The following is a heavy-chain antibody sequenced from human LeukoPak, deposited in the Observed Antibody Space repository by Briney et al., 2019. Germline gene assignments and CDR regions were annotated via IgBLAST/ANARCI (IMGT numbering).Heavy chain of an antibody. CDR2: ISGSGGST. CDR3: AKEVVPAAKGVYYYGMDV. D-gene: IGHD2-2*01. V-gene: IGHV3-23*01. CDR1: GFTFSSYA. Sequence: GGSLRLSCAASGFTFSSYAMSWVRQAPGKRLEWVSAISGSGGSTYYADSVKGRFTISRDNSKNTLYLQMNSLRAEDTAVYYCAKEVVPAAKGVYYYGMDVWGQGTTVTVSS. J-gene: IGHJ6*02.